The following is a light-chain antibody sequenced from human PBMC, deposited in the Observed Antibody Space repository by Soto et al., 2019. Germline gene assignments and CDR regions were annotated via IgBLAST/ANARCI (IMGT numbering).Light chain of an antibody. V-gene: IGKV3-15*01. CDR2: SAF. J-gene: IGKJ2*01. CDR3: QQGHNWPLT. Sequence: EIVMTQSPATLSVSPGERATLSCRASQSISTELAWYQQKPGQPPRLLIYSAFTRATGVPARFTGSGSGSAFTLTISRLQSEDFAVYYCQQGHNWPLTFGQGTRLEI. CDR1: QSISTE.